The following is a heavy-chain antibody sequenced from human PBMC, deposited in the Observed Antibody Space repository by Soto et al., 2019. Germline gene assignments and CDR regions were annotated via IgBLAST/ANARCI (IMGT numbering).Heavy chain of an antibody. CDR1: GGTFSSYT. CDR3: APASEDCGGDCYSGY. CDR2: IIPILGIA. J-gene: IGHJ4*02. V-gene: IGHV1-69*02. D-gene: IGHD2-21*02. Sequence: QVQLVQSGAEVKKPGSSVKVSCKASGGTFSSYTISWVRQAPGQGLEWMGRIIPILGIANYAQKFQGRVTITADKSTSTADVELSSLRSEDTAVYYCAPASEDCGGDCYSGYWGQGTLVTVSS.